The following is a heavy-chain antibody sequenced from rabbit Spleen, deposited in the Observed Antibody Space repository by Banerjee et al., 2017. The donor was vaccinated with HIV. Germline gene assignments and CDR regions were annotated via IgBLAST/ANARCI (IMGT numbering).Heavy chain of an antibody. Sequence: QEQLVESGGGLVQPEGSLTLTCTASGFTFSSSYYMCWVRQAPGKGLEWIGCIYTGSGSTYYASWAKGRFTISKTSSTTVTLQMTSLTAADTATYFCARDYSSGGWGDLDLWGQGTLVTVS. J-gene: IGHJ3*01. CDR2: IYTGSGST. CDR1: GFTFSSSYY. D-gene: IGHD4-1*01. V-gene: IGHV1S45*01. CDR3: ARDYSSGGWGDLDL.